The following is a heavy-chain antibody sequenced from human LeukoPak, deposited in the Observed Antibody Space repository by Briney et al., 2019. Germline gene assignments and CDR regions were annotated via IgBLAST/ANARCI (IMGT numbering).Heavy chain of an antibody. D-gene: IGHD3-22*01. CDR3: VKDLARYYDTSGYEYYDY. CDR2: IGTNVDRT. J-gene: IGHJ4*02. V-gene: IGHV3-23*01. Sequence: PGGSLRLSCVASGFTFSSYAMSWVRQAPGKGLEWVSIIGTNVDRTFYADFVKGRFTISRDNSKNTLYLQMNSLRVEDTAVYYCVKDLARYYDTSGYEYYDYWGQGTLVSVSS. CDR1: GFTFSSYA.